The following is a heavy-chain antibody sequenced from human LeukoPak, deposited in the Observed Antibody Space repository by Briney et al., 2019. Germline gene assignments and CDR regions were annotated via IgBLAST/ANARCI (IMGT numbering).Heavy chain of an antibody. J-gene: IGHJ5*02. Sequence: SETLSLTCAVYGGSFSGYYWSRIRQPPGKGLEWIGEINHSGSTNYNPSLKGRVTISVDTSKNQFSLKLSSVTAADTAVYYCARTSYRSYYVWFDPWGQGTLVTVSS. CDR2: INHSGST. CDR1: GGSFSGYY. V-gene: IGHV4-34*01. D-gene: IGHD1-26*01. CDR3: ARTSYRSYYVWFDP.